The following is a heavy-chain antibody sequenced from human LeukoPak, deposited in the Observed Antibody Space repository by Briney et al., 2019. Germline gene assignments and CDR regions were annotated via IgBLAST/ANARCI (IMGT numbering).Heavy chain of an antibody. Sequence: PGGSLRLSCSASGFTFSGYAMLWVRQAPGKGLECVSAISNNGGSTYYADSVKGRFTASRDNSKNTLHLQMSSLRAEDTAVYYCAMNWNCDYWGQGTLVTVSS. CDR2: ISNNGGST. V-gene: IGHV3-64D*09. D-gene: IGHD1-1*01. J-gene: IGHJ4*02. CDR1: GFTFSGYA. CDR3: AMNWNCDY.